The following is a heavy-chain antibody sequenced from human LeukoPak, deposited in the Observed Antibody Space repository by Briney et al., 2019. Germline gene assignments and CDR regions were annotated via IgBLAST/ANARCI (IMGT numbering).Heavy chain of an antibody. CDR1: GESFSGYY. D-gene: IGHD3-10*01. Sequence: SETLSLTCAVYGESFSGYYWSWIRQPPGKGLEWIGEINHSGSTNYNPSLKSRVTISVDTSKNQFSLKLSSVTAADTAVYYCARERLPDYYGSGSSSWFDPWGQGTLVTVSS. CDR3: ARERLPDYYGSGSSSWFDP. CDR2: INHSGST. V-gene: IGHV4-34*01. J-gene: IGHJ5*02.